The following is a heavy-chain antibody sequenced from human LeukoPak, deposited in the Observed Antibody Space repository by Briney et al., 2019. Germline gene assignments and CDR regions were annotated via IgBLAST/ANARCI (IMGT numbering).Heavy chain of an antibody. D-gene: IGHD2-2*01. V-gene: IGHV3-30*02. Sequence: GGSLRLSCAASGFTFSSYGMHRVRQAPGKGLEWVAFIRYDGSNKYYADSVKGRFTISRDNSKNTLYLQMNSLRAEDTAVYYCAKDRQLLSGYFDYWGQGTLVTVSS. CDR1: GFTFSSYG. J-gene: IGHJ4*02. CDR3: AKDRQLLSGYFDY. CDR2: IRYDGSNK.